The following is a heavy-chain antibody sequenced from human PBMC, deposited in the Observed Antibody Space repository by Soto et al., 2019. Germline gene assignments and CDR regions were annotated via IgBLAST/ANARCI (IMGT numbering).Heavy chain of an antibody. Sequence: PSDTLSLTCAVYGESISDYYWHWIRQPPGKGLEWIGEINHGGSTDYNPSLKSRVTISIDTSKNQFSLKLNSMTAADTAVYYCERHNYGSGSTYFDYWGQGTLVTVSS. J-gene: IGHJ4*02. D-gene: IGHD3-10*01. CDR1: GESISDYY. CDR2: INHGGST. CDR3: ERHNYGSGSTYFDY. V-gene: IGHV4-34*01.